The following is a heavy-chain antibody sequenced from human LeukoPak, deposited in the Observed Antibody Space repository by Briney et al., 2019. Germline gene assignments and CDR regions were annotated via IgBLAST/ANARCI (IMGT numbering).Heavy chain of an antibody. V-gene: IGHV4-30-4*08. CDR3: ARGIAAAGHHFDY. D-gene: IGHD6-13*01. CDR2: IYYSGST. CDR1: GGSISSGDYY. J-gene: IGHJ4*02. Sequence: SETLSLTCTVSGGSISSGDYYWSWIRQPSGKGLEWIGYIYYSGSTYYNPSLKSRVTISVDTSKNQFSLKLSSVTAADTAVYYCARGIAAAGHHFDYWGQGTLVTVSS.